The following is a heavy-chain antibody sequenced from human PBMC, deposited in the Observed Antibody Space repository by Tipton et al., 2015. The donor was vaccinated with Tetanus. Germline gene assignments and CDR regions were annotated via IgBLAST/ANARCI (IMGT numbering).Heavy chain of an antibody. CDR2: TYYRSKWYN. J-gene: IGHJ5*02. V-gene: IGHV6-1*01. CDR3: ARTLGRYYYDSSGYFEDFNWFDP. Sequence: TLSLTCAISGDSVSSNSAAWNWIRQSPSRGLEWLGRTYYRSKWYNDYAVSVKSRITINPDTSKNQFSLQLNSVTPEDTAVYYCARTLGRYYYDSSGYFEDFNWFDPWGQGALVTVSS. D-gene: IGHD3-22*01. CDR1: GDSVSSNSAA.